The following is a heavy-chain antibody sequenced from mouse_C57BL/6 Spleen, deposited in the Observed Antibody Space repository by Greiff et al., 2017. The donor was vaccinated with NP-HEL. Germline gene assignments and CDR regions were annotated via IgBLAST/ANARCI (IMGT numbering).Heavy chain of an antibody. J-gene: IGHJ3*01. CDR3: AREGDYYSNYETY. CDR1: GYSITSGYY. Sequence: EVKLQESGPGLVKPSQSLSLTCSVTGYSITSGYYWNWIRQFPGNKLEWMGYISYDGSNNYNPSLKNRISITRDTSKNQFFLKLNSVTTEDTATYYCAREGDYYSNYETYWGQGTLVTVSA. D-gene: IGHD2-5*01. V-gene: IGHV3-6*01. CDR2: ISYDGSN.